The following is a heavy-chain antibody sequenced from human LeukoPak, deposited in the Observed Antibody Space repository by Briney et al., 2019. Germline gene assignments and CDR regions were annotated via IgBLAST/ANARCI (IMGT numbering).Heavy chain of an antibody. CDR1: GYTFTGYY. D-gene: IGHD1-7*01. CDR2: INPNSGGT. J-gene: IGHJ2*01. V-gene: IGHV1-2*02. CDR3: ARTPPSNWNYEDIAWYFDL. Sequence: ASVKVSCKASGYTFTGYYMHWVRQAPGQGLERMGWINPNSGGTNYAQKFQGRVTMTRDTSISTAYMELSRLRSDDTAVYYCARTPPSNWNYEDIAWYFDLWGRGTLVTVSS.